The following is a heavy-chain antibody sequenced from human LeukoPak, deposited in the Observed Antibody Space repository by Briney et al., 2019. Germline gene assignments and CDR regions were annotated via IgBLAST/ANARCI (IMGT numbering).Heavy chain of an antibody. D-gene: IGHD3-16*01. CDR3: ARGQGAARYFDL. CDR1: VGSFSGYH. Sequence: SETLSLTCAVYVGSFSGYHWNWIRQHPGKGLEWIGEVSHSGSTNYNPSLKSRVTISVDTSKNQFSLKLSSMTAADTAVYFCARGQGAARYFDLWGRGTLVTVSS. CDR2: VSHSGST. V-gene: IGHV4-34*01. J-gene: IGHJ2*01.